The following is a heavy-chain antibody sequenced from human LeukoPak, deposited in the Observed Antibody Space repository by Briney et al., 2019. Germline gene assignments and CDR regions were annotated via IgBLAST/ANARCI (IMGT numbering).Heavy chain of an antibody. CDR3: ASLPGIQLWRSDFDY. D-gene: IGHD5-18*01. CDR2: ISSSSSYI. J-gene: IGHJ4*02. Sequence: GGSLRLSCAASGFTFSSYSMNWVRQAPGKGLEWVSSISSSSSYIYYADSVKGRFTISRDNAKNSLYLQMNSLRAEDTAVYYCASLPGIQLWRSDFDYWGQGTLVTVPS. CDR1: GFTFSSYS. V-gene: IGHV3-21*01.